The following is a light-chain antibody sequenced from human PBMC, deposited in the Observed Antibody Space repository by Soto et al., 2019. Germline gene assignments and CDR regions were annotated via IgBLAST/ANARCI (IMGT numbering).Light chain of an antibody. V-gene: IGLV1-44*01. Sequence: QSVLTQPPSASGTPGQRVTISCSGSNSNIGSNTVNWYQQVPGTAPKLLIYSNNRRPSGVPDRFSGSKSGTSASLAISGLQSEDEADYYCAAWDASLNGYVFGAGTKVTV. CDR2: SNN. CDR1: NSNIGSNT. J-gene: IGLJ1*01. CDR3: AAWDASLNGYV.